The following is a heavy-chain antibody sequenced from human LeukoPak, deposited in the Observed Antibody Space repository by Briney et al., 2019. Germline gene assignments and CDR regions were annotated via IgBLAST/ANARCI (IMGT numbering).Heavy chain of an antibody. CDR3: ARRAIIQGTSALDF. D-gene: IGHD3-3*01. V-gene: IGHV5-51*01. J-gene: IGHJ4*02. Sequence: PGESLKISCKSSGYSFTNDWIGWVRQMPGKGLEWMGIIYPSDSTTRYSPAFEGQVTISVDKSITTAYLQWSSLQASDTAIYYCARRAIIQGTSALDFWGQGTVVTVSS. CDR1: GYSFTNDW. CDR2: IYPSDSTT.